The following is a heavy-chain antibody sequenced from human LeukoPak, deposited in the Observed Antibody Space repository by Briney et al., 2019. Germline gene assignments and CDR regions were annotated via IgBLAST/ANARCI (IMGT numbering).Heavy chain of an antibody. V-gene: IGHV3-48*01. CDR3: ASGSRRFDY. CDR1: GLTFSSYS. Sequence: GGSLRLSCAASGLTFSSYSMNWVRQAPGKGLEWVSYISSSTSTINYADSVKGRFTMSRDNAKSSLYLQMNSLRAEDTAVYYCASGSRRFDYWGQGTLVTVSS. J-gene: IGHJ4*02. CDR2: ISSSTSTI. D-gene: IGHD5-12*01.